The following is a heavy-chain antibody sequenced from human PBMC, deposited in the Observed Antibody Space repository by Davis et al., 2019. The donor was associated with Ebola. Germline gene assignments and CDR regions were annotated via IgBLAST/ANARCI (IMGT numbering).Heavy chain of an antibody. D-gene: IGHD6-6*01. V-gene: IGHV1-3*01. CDR1: GYTFTSYA. CDR2: INAGNGNT. J-gene: IGHJ6*02. Sequence: SVKVSCKASGYTFTSYAMHWVRQAPGQRLEWMGWINAGNGNTKYSQKFQGRVTITRDTSASTAYMELSSLRSEDTAVYYCARGSSKAYYYYGMDVWGQGTTVTVSS. CDR3: ARGSSKAYYYYGMDV.